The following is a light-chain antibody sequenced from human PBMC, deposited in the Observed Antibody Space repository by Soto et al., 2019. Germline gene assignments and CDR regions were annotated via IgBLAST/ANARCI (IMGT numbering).Light chain of an antibody. V-gene: IGLV1-47*01. CDR1: SSNIGSNY. CDR3: AAWDDSLSGHVV. CDR2: RNN. Sequence: QSVLTQPTSASGTPGQRVTISCSGSSSNIGSNYVYWYQQLPGTAPKLLIYRNNQRPSGVPDRFSGPKSGTSASLAISGLRSEDEADYYCAAWDDSLSGHVVFGGGTKLTVL. J-gene: IGLJ2*01.